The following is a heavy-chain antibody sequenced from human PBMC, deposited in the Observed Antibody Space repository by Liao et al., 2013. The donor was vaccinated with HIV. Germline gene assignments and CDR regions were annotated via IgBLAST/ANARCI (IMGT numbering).Heavy chain of an antibody. CDR3: ARESPVTIFGVPGWFDP. D-gene: IGHD3-3*01. V-gene: IGHV4-34*01. J-gene: IGHJ5*02. CDR2: ITHSGST. CDR1: GGSFSGYY. Sequence: QVQLQQWGAGLLKPSETLSLTCAVYGGSFSGYYWSWIRQPPGKGLEWIGEITHSGSTNYNPSLKSRVTISVDTSKNQFSLRLSSVTAADTAVYYCARESPVTIFGVPGWFDPWGQGTLVTVSS.